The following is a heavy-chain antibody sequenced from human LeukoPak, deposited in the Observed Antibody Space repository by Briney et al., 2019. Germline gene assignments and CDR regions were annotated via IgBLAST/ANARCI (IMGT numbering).Heavy chain of an antibody. Sequence: GGSLRLSCAASGFTFSSYGMHWVRQAPGKGLEWVAVISYDASNKYYADSVKGRFTISRDNSKNTLYLQMNSLRAEDTAVYYCAREGSWYSSPYYFDYWGQGTLVTVSS. CDR3: AREGSWYSSPYYFDY. D-gene: IGHD6-13*01. CDR2: ISYDASNK. V-gene: IGHV3-30*03. CDR1: GFTFSSYG. J-gene: IGHJ4*02.